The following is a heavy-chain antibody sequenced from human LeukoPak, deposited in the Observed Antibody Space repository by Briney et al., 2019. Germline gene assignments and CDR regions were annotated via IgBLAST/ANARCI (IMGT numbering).Heavy chain of an antibody. D-gene: IGHD3-3*01. CDR3: AGRYYDFWSGYYRWFDP. CDR1: GGSISSYY. CDR2: IYYSGST. Sequence: RPSETLSLTCTVSGGSISSYYWSWIRQPPGKGLEWIGYIYYSGSTNYNPSLKSRVTISVDTSKNQFSLKLSSVTAADTAVYYCAGRYYDFWSGYYRWFDPWGQGTLVTVSS. V-gene: IGHV4-59*01. J-gene: IGHJ5*02.